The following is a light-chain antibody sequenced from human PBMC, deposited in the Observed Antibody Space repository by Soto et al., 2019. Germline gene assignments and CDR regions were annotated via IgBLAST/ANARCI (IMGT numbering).Light chain of an antibody. Sequence: EIVMTQSPATLSVSPGERATLSCRASQSVSSSLAWYQQRPGQAPRLLIYGPSTRATDIPARFSGSGSGTEFTLTITNLQSEDFAIYYCQHYNNWSTFGQGTRLEIK. V-gene: IGKV3-15*01. J-gene: IGKJ5*01. CDR2: GPS. CDR3: QHYNNWST. CDR1: QSVSSS.